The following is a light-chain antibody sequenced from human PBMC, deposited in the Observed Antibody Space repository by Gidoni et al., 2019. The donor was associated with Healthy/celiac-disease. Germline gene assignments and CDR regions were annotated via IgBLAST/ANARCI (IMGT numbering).Light chain of an antibody. J-gene: IGLJ2*01. V-gene: IGLV1-44*01. CDR2: SNN. CDR3: AAWDDSLNGLV. Sequence: HSVLTPPPSASGTPGQRVTISCSGSSSNIGSNTVTWYQQLPGTAPKLLIYSNNQRPSGVPDRCSGSKSGTSASLAISGRQAEDEADYYCAAWDDSLNGLVFGGGTKLTVL. CDR1: SSNIGSNT.